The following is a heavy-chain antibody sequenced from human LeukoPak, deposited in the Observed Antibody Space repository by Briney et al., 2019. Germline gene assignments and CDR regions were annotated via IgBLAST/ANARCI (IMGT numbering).Heavy chain of an antibody. V-gene: IGHV4-59*08. D-gene: IGHD1-26*01. CDR2: IYYSGST. CDR1: GGSISSYY. CDR3: ARRPVGSPFFFDY. J-gene: IGHJ4*02. Sequence: SETLSLTCTVSGGSISSYYWSWIRQPPGKGLEWIGYIYYSGSTNYNPSLKSRVTISLATSKNHFSLNLSSVTAADTAVYYCARRPVGSPFFFDYWGQGTLVTVSS.